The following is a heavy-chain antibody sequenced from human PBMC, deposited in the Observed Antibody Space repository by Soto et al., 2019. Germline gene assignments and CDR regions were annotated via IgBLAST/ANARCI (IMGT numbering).Heavy chain of an antibody. CDR2: ISSSGSTI. V-gene: IGHV3-48*03. Sequence: GGSLRLSCAASGFTFSSYEMNWVRQAPGKGLEWVSYISSSGSTIYYADSVKGRFTISRDNAKNSLYLQMNSLRAEDTAVYYCARVPAIVVVPDAVGGMDVWGQGTTVTVSS. D-gene: IGHD2-2*01. CDR1: GFTFSSYE. CDR3: ARVPAIVVVPDAVGGMDV. J-gene: IGHJ6*02.